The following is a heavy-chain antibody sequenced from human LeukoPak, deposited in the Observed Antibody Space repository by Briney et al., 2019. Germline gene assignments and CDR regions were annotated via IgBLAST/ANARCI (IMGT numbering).Heavy chain of an antibody. J-gene: IGHJ3*02. V-gene: IGHV4-4*07. CDR1: GGSISSYY. CDR3: ARDHRPDLGSGSYVRARYDAFDI. D-gene: IGHD1-26*01. CDR2: IYTSGST. Sequence: SETLSLTCTVSGGSISSYYWSWIRQPAGEGLEWIGRIYTSGSTNYNPSLKSRFTMSVDTSKNQFSLKLSSVTAADTAVYYCARDHRPDLGSGSYVRARYDAFDIWGQGTMVTVSS.